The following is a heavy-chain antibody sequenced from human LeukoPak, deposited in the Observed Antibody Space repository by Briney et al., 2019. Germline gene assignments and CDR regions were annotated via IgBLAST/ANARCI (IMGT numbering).Heavy chain of an antibody. D-gene: IGHD6-19*01. J-gene: IGHJ4*02. CDR1: GFTLRNSA. CDR3: AKRSGYTTGWFFDF. CDR2: ISGSGDNT. V-gene: IGHV3-23*01. Sequence: GGSLRLSCAASGFTLRNSALSWVRQAPGKGLEWVSSISGSGDNTYYAESVKGRFTISRDNSKNTLFLQMNSLRAEDTAVFYCAKRSGYTTGWFFDFWGQGTLVTVSS.